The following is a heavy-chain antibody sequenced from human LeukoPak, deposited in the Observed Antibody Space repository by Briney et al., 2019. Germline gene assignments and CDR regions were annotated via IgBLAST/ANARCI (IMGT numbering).Heavy chain of an antibody. CDR2: IIPIFGTA. D-gene: IGHD3-22*01. CDR3: ARGNYYDSSGYYPHFDY. V-gene: IGHV1-69*13. Sequence: GASVKVSCKVSGGTFSSYAISWVRQAPGQGLEWMGGIIPIFGTANYAQKFQGRVTITADESTSTAYMELSSLRSEDTAVYYCARGNYYDSSGYYPHFDYWGQGTLVTVSS. CDR1: GGTFSSYA. J-gene: IGHJ4*02.